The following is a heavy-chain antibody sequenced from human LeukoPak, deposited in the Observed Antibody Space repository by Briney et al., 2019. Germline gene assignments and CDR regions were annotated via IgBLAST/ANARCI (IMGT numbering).Heavy chain of an antibody. V-gene: IGHV4-38-2*01. Sequence: SETLSLTCAVSGYSISSGYYWGWIRQPPGKGLEWIGSIYHSGSTYYNPSLKSRVTISVDTSKNQFSLKLSSVTAADTAVYYCARQVGYCSSTSCYTGGYFDYWGQGTLVTVSS. CDR3: ARQVGYCSSTSCYTGGYFDY. CDR1: GYSISSGYY. CDR2: IYHSGST. J-gene: IGHJ4*02. D-gene: IGHD2-2*02.